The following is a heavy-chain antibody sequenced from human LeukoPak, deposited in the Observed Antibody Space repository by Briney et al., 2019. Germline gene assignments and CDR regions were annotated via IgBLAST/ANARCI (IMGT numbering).Heavy chain of an antibody. V-gene: IGHV3-48*01. J-gene: IGHJ4*02. CDR2: IGTTTSTT. Sequence: GGSLRLSCAASEFSFSSSNMNWVRQAPGKGLEWVSYIGTTTSTTYYADSVKGRFTISRDNAKNSVYLQMNSLRVEDTAVYYCTRDTVFDYWGQGTLVTVSS. CDR1: EFSFSSSN. CDR3: TRDTVFDY.